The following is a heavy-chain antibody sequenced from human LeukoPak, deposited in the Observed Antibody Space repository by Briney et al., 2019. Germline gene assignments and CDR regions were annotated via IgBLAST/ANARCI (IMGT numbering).Heavy chain of an antibody. CDR2: ISGSGVTT. Sequence: GGSLRLSCVASGFTFYSHVMSWVRQAPGMGLEWVSAISGSGVTTFYADSMKGRFTISRDNSKNTLYLQMNSLRAEDTAVYYCXKGXRILLKNFGLDVWGQGTTVTVSS. J-gene: IGHJ6*02. D-gene: IGHD2/OR15-2a*01. CDR3: XKGXRILLKNFGLDV. CDR1: GFTFYSHV. V-gene: IGHV3-23*01.